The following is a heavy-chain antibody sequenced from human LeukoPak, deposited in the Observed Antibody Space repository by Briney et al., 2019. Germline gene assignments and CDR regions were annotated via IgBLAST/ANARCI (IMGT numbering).Heavy chain of an antibody. CDR2: IYYSGST. D-gene: IGHD3-22*01. CDR3: ARLDTYYYDSSGYYFDY. CDR1: GGSISSYY. Sequence: PSETLSLTCTVSGGSISSYYWSWVRQPPGKGLEWIGYIYYSGSTNYNPSLKSRVTISVDTSKNQFSLKLSSVTAADTAVYHCARLDTYYYDSSGYYFDYWGQGTLVTVSS. J-gene: IGHJ4*02. V-gene: IGHV4-59*08.